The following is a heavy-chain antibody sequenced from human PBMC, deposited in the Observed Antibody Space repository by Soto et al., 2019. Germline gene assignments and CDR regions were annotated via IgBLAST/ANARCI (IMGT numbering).Heavy chain of an antibody. Sequence: SETLSLTCGVYRGSFSGFYCSWVRQTPGGGLEWIGEINHSGTTNYNPSFQNRVTISVDKSTNNFSLKMTSVTAADAAVYYCARGRGYVYGSNFYGLDVWGQGTTVTVSS. CDR3: ARGRGYVYGSNFYGLDV. CDR2: INHSGTT. V-gene: IGHV4-34*01. J-gene: IGHJ6*02. CDR1: RGSFSGFY. D-gene: IGHD6-25*01.